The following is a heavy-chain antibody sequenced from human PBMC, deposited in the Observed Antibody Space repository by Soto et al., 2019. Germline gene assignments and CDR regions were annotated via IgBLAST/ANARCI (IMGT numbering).Heavy chain of an antibody. Sequence: PSETLSLTCTVSGGSISSYYWSWIRQPPGKGLEWIGYIYYSGSTNYNPSLKSRVTISVDTSKNQFSLKLSSVTAADTAVYYCARGRYSSSWYGDYYYYYGMDVWGQGTTVTVSS. D-gene: IGHD6-13*01. CDR2: IYYSGST. CDR1: GGSISSYY. J-gene: IGHJ6*02. CDR3: ARGRYSSSWYGDYYYYYGMDV. V-gene: IGHV4-59*12.